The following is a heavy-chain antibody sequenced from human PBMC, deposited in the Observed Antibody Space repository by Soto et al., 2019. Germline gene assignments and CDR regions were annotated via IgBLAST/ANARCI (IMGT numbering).Heavy chain of an antibody. V-gene: IGHV3-53*01. CDR1: GFTVSNNY. CDR2: IYSGGTT. J-gene: IGHJ5*02. CDR3: ARDFPFDP. Sequence: EVQLVESGGGLMQPGGSLRLSCAASGFTVSNNYMSWVRQAPGKGLEWVSVIYSGGTTYYADSVQGRFIISRDNSKNTLYLQMNSLRAEDTAVYYCARDFPFDPWGQGTLVTVSS.